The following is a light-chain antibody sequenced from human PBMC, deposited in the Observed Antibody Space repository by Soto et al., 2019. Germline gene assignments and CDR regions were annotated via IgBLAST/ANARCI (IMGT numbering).Light chain of an antibody. CDR3: QQADSFPT. J-gene: IGKJ4*01. Sequence: DIQMTQSPSSVSASVGDRVTITCRASQVISNWLVWYQQKPGKAPKLLIYAASSLQSGVPSRFSGSASGTDFTLTINSLQPEDFATYYCQQADSFPTFGGGTKVEIK. CDR1: QVISNW. V-gene: IGKV1D-12*01. CDR2: AAS.